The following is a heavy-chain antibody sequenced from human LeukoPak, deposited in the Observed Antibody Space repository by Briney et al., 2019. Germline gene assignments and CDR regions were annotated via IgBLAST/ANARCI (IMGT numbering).Heavy chain of an antibody. J-gene: IGHJ5*02. CDR2: ISYDGSNK. CDR1: GFTFSSYG. Sequence: GGSLRLSCAASGFTFSSYGMHWVRQAPGKGLEWVAVISYDGSNKYYADSVKGRFTISRDNAKNTLYLQMNSLRAEDTAVYYCAKDLSSPYGDYHGDNWFDPWGQGTLVTVSS. D-gene: IGHD4-17*01. V-gene: IGHV3-30*18. CDR3: AKDLSSPYGDYHGDNWFDP.